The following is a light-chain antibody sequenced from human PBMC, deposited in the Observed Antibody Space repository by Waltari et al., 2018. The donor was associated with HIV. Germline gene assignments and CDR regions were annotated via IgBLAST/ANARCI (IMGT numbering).Light chain of an antibody. J-gene: IGLJ3*02. CDR1: SGSIASNT. CDR2: EDN. Sequence: NFMLTQPHSVSESPGKTVTISCTRSSGSIASNTVQWYQQRPGSSPTTVLYEDNQRPSGVPDRFSGSIDSSSNSASLTISGLKTEDEADYYCQSYDSSNQGVFGGGTKLTVL. CDR3: QSYDSSNQGV. V-gene: IGLV6-57*01.